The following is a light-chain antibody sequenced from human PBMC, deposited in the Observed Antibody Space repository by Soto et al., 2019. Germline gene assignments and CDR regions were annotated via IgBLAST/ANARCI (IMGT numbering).Light chain of an antibody. CDR3: QQRNIWPPLT. J-gene: IGKJ5*01. V-gene: IGKV3-11*01. CDR2: GAF. CDR1: PSGTHF. Sequence: EIVLTQSPATLSLSPGERATPSCRASPSGTHFLAWYHQKPGQAPRLLIYGAFNRATGIPARFSGSGSGTDFTLTISSLEPEDSAIYYCQQRNIWPPLTFGQGTRLEIK.